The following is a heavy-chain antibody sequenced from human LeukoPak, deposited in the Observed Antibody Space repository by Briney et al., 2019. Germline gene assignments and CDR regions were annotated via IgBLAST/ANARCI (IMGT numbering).Heavy chain of an antibody. CDR1: GVTLSNYA. D-gene: IGHD4-11*01. CDR2: ISYDGSNK. J-gene: IGHJ6*02. CDR3: ARGDYSNYDYYGMDV. Sequence: GGSLRLSCVASGVTLSNYAMSWARQAPGKGLEWVAVISYDGSNKYYADSVKGRFTISRDNSKNTLYLQMNSLRAEDTAVYYCARGDYSNYDYYGMDVWGQGTTVTVSS. V-gene: IGHV3-30-3*01.